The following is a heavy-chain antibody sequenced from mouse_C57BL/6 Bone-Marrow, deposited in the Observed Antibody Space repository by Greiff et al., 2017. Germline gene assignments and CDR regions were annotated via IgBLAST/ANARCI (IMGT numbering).Heavy chain of an antibody. CDR1: GFNIKDYY. D-gene: IGHD1-2*01. CDR2: IDPEDGDT. Sequence: VQLQQSGAELVRPGASVKLSCTASGFNIKDYYMHWVKQRPEQGLEWIGRIDPEDGDTEYAAKFQGKATMTADTSSNTAYLQLSSLTSEDTAVYYCTTSSHYYGPFSYWGQGALVTVAA. V-gene: IGHV14-1*01. J-gene: IGHJ3*01. CDR3: TTSSHYYGPFSY.